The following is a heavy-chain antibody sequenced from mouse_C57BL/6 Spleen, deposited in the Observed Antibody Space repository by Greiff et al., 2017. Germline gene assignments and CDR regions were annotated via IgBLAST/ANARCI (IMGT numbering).Heavy chain of an antibody. V-gene: IGHV1-9*01. CDR1: GYTFTGYW. D-gene: IGHD3-2*02. J-gene: IGHJ2*01. CDR3: ARKGSGYYFDY. Sequence: VQLQESGAELMKPGASVKLSCKATGYTFTGYWIEWVKQRPGHGLEWIGEILPGSGSTNYSEKFKGKATFTADTSSNTAYMQLSSLTTEDSAIYYCARKGSGYYFDYWGQGTTLTVSS. CDR2: ILPGSGST.